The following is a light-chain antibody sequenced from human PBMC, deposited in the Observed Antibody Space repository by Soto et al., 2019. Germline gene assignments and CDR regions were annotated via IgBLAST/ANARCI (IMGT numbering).Light chain of an antibody. CDR1: SSDVGGYNY. J-gene: IGLJ1*01. CDR3: SSYTSSSTLYV. V-gene: IGLV2-14*01. CDR2: EVS. Sequence: QSVRTQPASVSGSPGQSITISCTGTSSDVGGYNYVSWYQQHPGKAPKLMIYEVSNRPSGVSNRFSGSKSGNTASLTISGLQAEDEADSYCSSYTSSSTLYVFGTGTKVTV.